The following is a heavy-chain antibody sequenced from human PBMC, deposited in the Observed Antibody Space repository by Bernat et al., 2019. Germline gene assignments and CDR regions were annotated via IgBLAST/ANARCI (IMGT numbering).Heavy chain of an antibody. D-gene: IGHD2-15*01. J-gene: IGHJ4*02. CDR3: ARDLGWQSDC. V-gene: IGHV4-39*07. Sequence: QLQLLESGPGLVKPSETLFLTCTVVGGSISSGSYYWGWMRQPPGKGLEWIGSIYYSGSTYYSPSLKGRVTISIDTSKNQFSLKLRSVTAADTAVYYCARDLGWQSDCWGQGTLVTVPS. CDR2: IYYSGST. CDR1: GGSISSGSYY.